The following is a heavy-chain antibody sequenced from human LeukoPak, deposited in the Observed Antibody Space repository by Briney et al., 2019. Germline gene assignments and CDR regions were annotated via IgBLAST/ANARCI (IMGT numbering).Heavy chain of an antibody. V-gene: IGHV1-24*01. CDR3: ATTPITPYYYYGMDV. CDR1: XS. CDR2: FDPEDGET. J-gene: IGHJ6*02. D-gene: IGHD2-15*01. Sequence: XSXHWVRQAPXKXXXWMGGFDPEDGETIYAQKFQGRVTMTEDTSTDTAYMELSSLRSEDTAVYYCATTPITPYYYYGMDVWGQGTTVTVSS.